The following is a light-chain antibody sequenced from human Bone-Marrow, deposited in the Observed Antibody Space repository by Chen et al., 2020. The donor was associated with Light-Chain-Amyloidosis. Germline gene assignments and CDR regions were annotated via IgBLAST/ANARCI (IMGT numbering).Light chain of an antibody. CDR3: PAWDRSSDRPV. V-gene: IGLV3-21*02. CDR1: NIGATS. J-gene: IGLJ3*02. Sequence: SYVLTQPSSVSVAPGQTATIACGGNNIGATSVHWYQQPPGQAPLLVVYDDSDRPSGIPERLSGSNSRNTATLPISRVAAGDEADYYCPAWDRSSDRPVFGGGTKLTVL. CDR2: DDS.